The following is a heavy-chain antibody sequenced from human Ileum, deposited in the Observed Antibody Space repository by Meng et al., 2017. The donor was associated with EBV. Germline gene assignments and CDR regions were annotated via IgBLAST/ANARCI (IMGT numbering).Heavy chain of an antibody. CDR1: GGSISSGDYY. CDR2: IYNSGST. V-gene: IGHV4-30-4*01. J-gene: IGHJ4*02. CDR3: AREGRSHQVGVSVY. Sequence: VQRQESGPGLVKPSQTLSLTCTVSGGSISSGDYYWSWIRQPSGKGLEWIGYIYNSGSTYYNPSLKSRVTISVDTSKNQFSLKLRFVTAADTAVYYCAREGRSHQVGVSVYWGQGNLVTVSS. D-gene: IGHD2-21*01.